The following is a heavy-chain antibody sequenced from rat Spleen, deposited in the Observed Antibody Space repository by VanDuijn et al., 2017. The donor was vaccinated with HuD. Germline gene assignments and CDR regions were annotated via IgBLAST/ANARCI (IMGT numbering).Heavy chain of an antibody. D-gene: IGHD1-1*01. V-gene: IGHV5-27*01. CDR1: GFTFSDYY. CDR2: ISAGGDST. CDR3: TTGLQ. Sequence: EVQLVESGGDLVQPGRSLKLSCAASGFTFSDYYMAWVRQAPTKGLEWVAYISAGGDSTYYRDSVKGRFTISRDNAKNTLYLQMDSLRSEDTATYYCTTGLQWGQGVMVTVSS. J-gene: IGHJ2*01.